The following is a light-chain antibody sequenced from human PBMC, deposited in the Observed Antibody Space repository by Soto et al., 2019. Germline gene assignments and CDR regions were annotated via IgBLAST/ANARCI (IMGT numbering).Light chain of an antibody. CDR2: DAS. V-gene: IGKV1-13*02. CDR3: QQFNSYPIT. Sequence: AIQLTQAPSSRSASVGDRVTMTCRASQGISSALAWYQQKPGKAPKLLIYDASSLESGVPSRFSGSGSGTDFTLTISSLQPEDFATYYCQQFNSYPITFGQGTRLEIK. CDR1: QGISSA. J-gene: IGKJ5*01.